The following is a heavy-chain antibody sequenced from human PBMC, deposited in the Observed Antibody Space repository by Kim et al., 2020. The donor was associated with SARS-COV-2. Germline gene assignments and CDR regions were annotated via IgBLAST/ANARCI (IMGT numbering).Heavy chain of an antibody. D-gene: IGHD6-13*01. CDR3: ARLHSAASHTAFDY. CDR2: IYAAGNI. Sequence: GGSLRLSCAASGFIVSSNFMSWVRQAPGKGLEWVSVIYAAGNIFYSDSVKGRFTISRDNSKNTVYLQMNSLRAEDTAVYYCARLHSAASHTAFDYWGQGTLVTVSS. CDR1: GFIVSSNF. J-gene: IGHJ4*02. V-gene: IGHV3-53*01.